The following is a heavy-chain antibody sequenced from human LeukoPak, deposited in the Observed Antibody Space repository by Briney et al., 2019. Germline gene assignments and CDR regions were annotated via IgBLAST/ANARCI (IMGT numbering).Heavy chain of an antibody. J-gene: IGHJ4*02. CDR1: GYTFTSYD. V-gene: IGHV1-8*01. D-gene: IGHD1-26*01. CDR3: ARNSGSYEELDY. Sequence: ASVKVSCKASGYTFTSYDINWVRQATRQGLEWMGWMNPNSGNTGYAQKFQGRVTMTRNTSISTAYMELSSLRSEDTAVYYCARNSGSYEELDYWGQETLVTVSS. CDR2: MNPNSGNT.